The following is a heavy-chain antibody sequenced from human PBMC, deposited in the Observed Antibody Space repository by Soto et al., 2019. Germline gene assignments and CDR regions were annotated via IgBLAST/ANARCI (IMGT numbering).Heavy chain of an antibody. CDR3: AAGGGLPRYS. J-gene: IGHJ4*02. CDR1: GCSISSGGYS. Sequence: QLQLQESGSGLVKPSQTLSLTCAVSGCSISSGGYSWSWIRQPPGKGREGIGYIYHSGSTYYNPSLKSRVTISVDSTKNQFSLKLSSVAAADTAVYYCAAGGGLPRYSWGQGTLVTVSS. D-gene: IGHD5-12*01. CDR2: IYHSGST. V-gene: IGHV4-30-2*01.